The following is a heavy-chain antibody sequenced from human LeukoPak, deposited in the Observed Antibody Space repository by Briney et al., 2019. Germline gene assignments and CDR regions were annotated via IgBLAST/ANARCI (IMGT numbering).Heavy chain of an antibody. CDR3: ARTTPLRFLGY. CDR2: INHSGST. J-gene: IGHJ4*02. V-gene: IGHV4-34*01. Sequence: SETLSLTCAVYGGSFSGYYWSWIRQPPGKGLEWIGEINHSGSTNYNPSLKSRVTISVDTSKNQFSLKLSSVTAADTAVYYCARTTPLRFLGYWGQGTLVTVSS. D-gene: IGHD3-3*01. CDR1: GGSFSGYY.